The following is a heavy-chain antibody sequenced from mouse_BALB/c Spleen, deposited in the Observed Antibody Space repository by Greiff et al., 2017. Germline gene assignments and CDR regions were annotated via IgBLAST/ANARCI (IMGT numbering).Heavy chain of an antibody. CDR2: IYPGNSDT. J-gene: IGHJ2*01. Sequence: VQLKQSGTVLARPGASVKMSCKASGYSFTSYWMHWVKQRPGQGLEWIGAIYPGNSDTSYNQKFKGKAKLTAVTSASTAYMELSSLTNEDSAVYYCTRWFITTVVATDYWGQGTTLTVSS. V-gene: IGHV1-5*01. CDR1: GYSFTSYW. CDR3: TRWFITTVVATDY. D-gene: IGHD1-1*01.